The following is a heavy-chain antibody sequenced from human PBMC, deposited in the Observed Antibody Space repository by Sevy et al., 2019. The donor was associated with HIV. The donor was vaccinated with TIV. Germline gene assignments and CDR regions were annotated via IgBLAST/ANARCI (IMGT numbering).Heavy chain of an antibody. V-gene: IGHV3-48*03. CDR3: ARDLTGDRRMDV. J-gene: IGHJ6*02. CDR2: ISSSGTTI. CDR1: GFSFSSYE. D-gene: IGHD2-21*01. Sequence: GGSLRLSCAASGFSFSSYEMNWVRQAPGKGLEWFSYISSSGTTIYYADSVKGRFTVSSDNAKNPLYLQMNSLRGEDSSVYYCARDLTGDRRMDVWGQGTTVTVSS.